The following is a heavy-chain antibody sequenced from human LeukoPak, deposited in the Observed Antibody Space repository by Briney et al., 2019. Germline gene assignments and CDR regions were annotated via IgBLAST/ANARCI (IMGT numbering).Heavy chain of an antibody. CDR2: ISDSGGIT. CDR3: AKDAAAAGSAYYFEY. Sequence: GGSLRLSCAASGSTFSNYAMSWVRQAPGKGLEWVSVISDSGGITYYEDSVKGRFTISRDNSKNTLYLQMNSLRADDTAIYYCAKDAAAAGSAYYFEYWGQGTLVTVSS. V-gene: IGHV3-23*01. CDR1: GSTFSNYA. J-gene: IGHJ4*02. D-gene: IGHD6-13*01.